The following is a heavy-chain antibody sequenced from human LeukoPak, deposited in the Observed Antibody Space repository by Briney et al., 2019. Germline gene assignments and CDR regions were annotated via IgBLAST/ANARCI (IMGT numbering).Heavy chain of an antibody. D-gene: IGHD3-10*01. V-gene: IGHV4-59*01. CDR3: ARHYNSGTYPIDY. CDR1: GGSISSYY. J-gene: IGHJ4*02. CDR2: IYYSGST. Sequence: PSETLSLTXTVSGGSISSYYWSWIRQPPGKGLEWIGYIYYSGSTNYNPSLKSRVTISVDTSKNQFSLKLSSVTAADTALYYCARHYNSGTYPIDYWGRGTLVTVSS.